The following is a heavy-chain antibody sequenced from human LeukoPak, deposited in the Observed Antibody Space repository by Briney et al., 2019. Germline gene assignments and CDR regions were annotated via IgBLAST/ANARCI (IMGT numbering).Heavy chain of an antibody. J-gene: IGHJ4*02. Sequence: GGSLRLSCAASGFNFNNFVMSWVRQAPGKGLEWLSPMTGPADTTYYAESVKGRFTISRDYSKSMVFLQMNSLRVEDTAIYYCAKGAEIDHWGQGTLVTVSS. V-gene: IGHV3-23*01. CDR3: AKGAEIDH. CDR1: GFNFNNFV. CDR2: MTGPADTT.